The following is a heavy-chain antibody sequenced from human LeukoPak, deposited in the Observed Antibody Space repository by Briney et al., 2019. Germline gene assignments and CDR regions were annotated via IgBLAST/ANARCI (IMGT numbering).Heavy chain of an antibody. Sequence: SETLSLTCTVSGVSISSYYWSWIRQPAGKGLEWIGRIHTSGSPNYNPSLKSRVTMSADTSKNQFSLNLSSVTAADTAVYYCARALPDWFDPWGQGTLVTVSS. J-gene: IGHJ5*02. CDR2: IHTSGSP. CDR1: GVSISSYY. V-gene: IGHV4-4*07. CDR3: ARALPDWFDP.